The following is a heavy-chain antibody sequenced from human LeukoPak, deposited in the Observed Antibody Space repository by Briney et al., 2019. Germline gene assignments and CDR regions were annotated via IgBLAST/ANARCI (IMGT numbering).Heavy chain of an antibody. CDR1: GGSISSNY. Sequence: KPSEPLSLTCTVSGGSISSNYWSWIRQPPGKGLEWIGYIYYIGSTNYNPSLKSRVTISVDTSKNQFSLKLSSVTAADTAVYYCARDRSYPQHYYYYGMDVWGQGTTVTVSS. CDR3: ARDRSYPQHYYYYGMDV. CDR2: IYYIGST. V-gene: IGHV4-59*01. J-gene: IGHJ6*02. D-gene: IGHD1-26*01.